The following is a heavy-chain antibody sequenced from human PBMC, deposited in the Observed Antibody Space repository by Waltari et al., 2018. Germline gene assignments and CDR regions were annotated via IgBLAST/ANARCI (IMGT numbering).Heavy chain of an antibody. CDR1: GGSISSYY. J-gene: IGHJ6*03. CDR2: IYYSGST. Sequence: QVQLQESGPGLVKPSETLSLTCTVSGGSISSYYWSWIRQPPGQGLEWIGYIYYSGSTNYNPSLKSRVTISVDTSKNQFSLKLSSVTAADTAVYYCARNIGELYAAYYYYYMDVWGKGTTVTVSS. V-gene: IGHV4-59*01. CDR3: ARNIGELYAAYYYYYMDV. D-gene: IGHD2-8*01.